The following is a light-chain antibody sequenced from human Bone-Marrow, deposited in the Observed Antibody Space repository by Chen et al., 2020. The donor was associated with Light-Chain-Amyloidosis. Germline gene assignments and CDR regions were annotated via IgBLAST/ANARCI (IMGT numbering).Light chain of an antibody. CDR3: CSYAGSFWV. CDR2: EVS. CDR1: SSDVGSYHL. Sequence: QSALTQPSSVSLSPAQSITLSCTGNSSDVGSYHLVSWYQQHPGKAPKRMIYEVSKRPSGVSNRFSGSKSGNTASLTISGLQAEDEADYYCCSYAGSFWVFGGGTKLTVL. J-gene: IGLJ3*02. V-gene: IGLV2-23*02.